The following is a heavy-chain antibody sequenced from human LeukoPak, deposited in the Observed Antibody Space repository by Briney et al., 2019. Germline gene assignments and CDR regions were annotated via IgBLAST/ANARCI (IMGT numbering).Heavy chain of an antibody. J-gene: IGHJ3*01. CDR1: GGSISSYY. Sequence: SETLSLTCTVSGGSISSYYWSWIRQPPGKGLEWIGYIYYRGSTIYNPSLKSRVTMSVDTSKNQFSLRLSSVTAADTAVYYCAREAQPYSSSWRAAFDFWGHGTMVTVSS. D-gene: IGHD6-13*01. CDR2: IYYRGST. CDR3: AREAQPYSSSWRAAFDF. V-gene: IGHV4-59*12.